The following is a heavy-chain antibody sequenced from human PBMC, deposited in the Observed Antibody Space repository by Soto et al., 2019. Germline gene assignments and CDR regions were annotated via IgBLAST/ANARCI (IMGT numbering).Heavy chain of an antibody. CDR3: AREEYYYGSGAFFDY. D-gene: IGHD3-10*01. Sequence: QVQLVQSGAEVKKPGSSVKVSCKASGGTFSSYTISWVRQAPGQGLEWMGRIIPILGIANYAQKFQGRVTITEDKSTSTAYMELSSLRSEDTAVYYCAREEYYYGSGAFFDYWGQGTLVTVSS. CDR1: GGTFSSYT. V-gene: IGHV1-69*08. CDR2: IIPILGIA. J-gene: IGHJ4*02.